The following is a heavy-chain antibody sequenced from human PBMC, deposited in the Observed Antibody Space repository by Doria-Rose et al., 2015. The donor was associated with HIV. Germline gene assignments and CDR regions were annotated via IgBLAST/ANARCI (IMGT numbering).Heavy chain of an antibody. Sequence: QVTLKESGPVLVKPTETLTLTCTVSGVSLSSPGMDVSWIRQPPGKALEWLANIFSDDERSYKSSLKSRLTISRGTSKSQVVLTMTDMDPVDTATYYCARIKSSRWYHKYYLDFWGQGTLVIVSA. J-gene: IGHJ4*02. CDR1: GVSLSSPGMD. CDR2: IFSDDER. CDR3: ARIKSSRWYHKYYLDF. V-gene: IGHV2-26*01. D-gene: IGHD6-13*01.